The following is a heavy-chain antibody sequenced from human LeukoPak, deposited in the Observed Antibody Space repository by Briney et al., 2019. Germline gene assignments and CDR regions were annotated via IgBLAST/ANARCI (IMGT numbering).Heavy chain of an antibody. J-gene: IGHJ5*02. Sequence: GGSLRLSCAASGFTFSSYAMSWVRQAPGKGLEWVSAISGSGGSTYYADSVKGRFTISRDNSKNTLYLQTNSLRAEDTAVYYCAKDHRQLVHSQFDPWGQGTLVTVSS. D-gene: IGHD6-6*01. CDR1: GFTFSSYA. CDR2: ISGSGGST. CDR3: AKDHRQLVHSQFDP. V-gene: IGHV3-23*01.